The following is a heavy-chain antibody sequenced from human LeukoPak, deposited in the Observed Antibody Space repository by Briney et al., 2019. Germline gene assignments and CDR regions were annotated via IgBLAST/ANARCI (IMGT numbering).Heavy chain of an antibody. V-gene: IGHV1-2*02. CDR2: INPNSGGT. CDR3: ARIGGGYDYVWGSYRYTDEIDY. D-gene: IGHD3-16*02. J-gene: IGHJ4*02. CDR1: GYTFTGYY. Sequence: ASVKVSCKASGYTFTGYYMHWVRQAPGQGLEWMGWINPNSGGTNYAQKFQGRVTMTRDTSISTAYMELSRLRSDDTAVYYCARIGGGYDYVWGSYRYTDEIDYWGQGTLVTVSS.